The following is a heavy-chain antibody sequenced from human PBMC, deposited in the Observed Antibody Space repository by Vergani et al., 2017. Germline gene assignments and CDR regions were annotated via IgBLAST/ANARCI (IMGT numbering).Heavy chain of an antibody. CDR3: AKQPCSSTSCYMLYYYYMDV. J-gene: IGHJ6*03. CDR1: GFIFSSYW. V-gene: IGHV3-7*03. CDR2: IKEDGSEK. Sequence: EVQLVESGGGLVQPGGSLRLSCAASGFIFSSYWMHWVRQAPGKGLEWVAAIKEDGSEKQYVDSVKGRFTISRDNAKNTLYLQMNSLRAEDTAVYYCAKQPCSSTSCYMLYYYYMDVWGKGTTVTVSS. D-gene: IGHD2-2*02.